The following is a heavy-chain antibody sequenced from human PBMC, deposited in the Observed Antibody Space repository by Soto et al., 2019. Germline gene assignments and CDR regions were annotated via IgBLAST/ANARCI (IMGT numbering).Heavy chain of an antibody. V-gene: IGHV3-23*01. Sequence: PGGSLRLSCAASGFIFSNYAMGWVRQAPGKGLEWVSTITDSGSTYYADSVKGRFTISRDNSKNMLYLQMNSLRVEDTAVYYCGKDAVRSSAAIDYWGQGTLVTVSS. D-gene: IGHD2-15*01. CDR3: GKDAVRSSAAIDY. CDR1: GFIFSNYA. J-gene: IGHJ4*02. CDR2: ITDSGST.